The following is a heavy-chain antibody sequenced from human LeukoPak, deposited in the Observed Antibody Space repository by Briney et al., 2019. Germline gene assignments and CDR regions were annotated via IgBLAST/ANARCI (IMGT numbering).Heavy chain of an antibody. CDR2: IRYDGSNK. CDR3: AKGSEFYRDGYNNAYY. J-gene: IGHJ4*02. CDR1: GFTFSSYG. D-gene: IGHD5-24*01. V-gene: IGHV3-30*02. Sequence: GGSLRLSCAASGFTFSSYGTHWVRQAPGKGLEWLAFIRYDGSNKYYADSVKGRFTISRDNSKNTLYLQMNSLRAEDTAVYYCAKGSEFYRDGYNNAYYWGQGTLVTVSS.